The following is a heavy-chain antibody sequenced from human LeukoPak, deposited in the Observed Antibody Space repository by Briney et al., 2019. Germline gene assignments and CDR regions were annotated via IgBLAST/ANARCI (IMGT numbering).Heavy chain of an antibody. CDR1: GYTFTSYY. V-gene: IGHV1-46*01. Sequence: ASVPVSCMASGYTFTSYYMHWVGQAPGQGLEWMGIINPSGGSTSYAQKFQGRVTMTRETSTSTVYMELSSLRSEDTAVYYCARGGLPPYYYYGMDVWGKGTTVTVSS. J-gene: IGHJ6*04. CDR2: INPSGGST. CDR3: ARGGLPPYYYYGMDV.